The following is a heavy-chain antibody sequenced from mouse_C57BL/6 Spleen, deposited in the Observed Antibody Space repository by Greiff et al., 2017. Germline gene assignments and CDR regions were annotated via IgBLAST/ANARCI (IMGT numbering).Heavy chain of an antibody. CDR3: ARDCARAMDY. CDR1: GYTFTSYW. J-gene: IGHJ4*01. V-gene: IGHV1-59*01. Sequence: QVQLQQPGAELVRPGTSVKLSCKASGYTFTSYWMHWVKQRPGQGLEWIGVIDPSDSYTNYNQKFKGKATLTVDTSSSTAYMQLSSLTSEDSAVYYGARDCARAMDYWGQGTSVTVSS. CDR2: IDPSDSYT.